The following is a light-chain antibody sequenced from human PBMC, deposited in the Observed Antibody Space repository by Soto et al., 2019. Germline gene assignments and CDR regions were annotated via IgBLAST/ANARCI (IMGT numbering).Light chain of an antibody. CDR2: DVT. Sequence: QSALTQPASVSGSPGQSITISCTGTSSDVGAYNYVSWYQQHPGKAPKLMIYDVTNRPSGVPDRFSGSKSGNTASLTISGLQAEDEADYYCCSYAGSYTYVFGSGTKLTVL. J-gene: IGLJ1*01. CDR1: SSDVGAYNY. V-gene: IGLV2-11*01. CDR3: CSYAGSYTYV.